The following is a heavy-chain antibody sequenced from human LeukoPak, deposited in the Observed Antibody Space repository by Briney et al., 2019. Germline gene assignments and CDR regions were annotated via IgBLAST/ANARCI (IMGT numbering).Heavy chain of an antibody. CDR3: ARASTTVPNLLDN. Sequence: GGSLRLSCAASGFAFTEYWMHWVRQTPGKGLMWVSRINDGGTYTAYADSVKGRFTVSRDNAANTLYLQMNSLRAEDTAVYYCARASTTVPNLLDNWGQGTLVTVSS. J-gene: IGHJ4*02. V-gene: IGHV3-74*01. CDR1: GFAFTEYW. CDR2: INDGGTYT. D-gene: IGHD4-17*01.